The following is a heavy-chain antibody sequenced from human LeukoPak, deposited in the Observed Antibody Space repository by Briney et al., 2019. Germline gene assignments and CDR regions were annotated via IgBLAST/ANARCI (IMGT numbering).Heavy chain of an antibody. D-gene: IGHD3-10*01. V-gene: IGHV3-30*02. CDR3: ARVKEELLWFGELLSFSNYYYYYMDV. CDR1: GFTFSSYG. J-gene: IGHJ6*03. Sequence: GGSLRLSCAASGFTFSSYGMHWVRQAPGKGLEWVAFIRYDGSNKYCADSVKGRFTISRDNAKNSLYLQMNSLRAEDTAVYYCARVKEELLWFGELLSFSNYYYYYMDVWGKGTTVTISS. CDR2: IRYDGSNK.